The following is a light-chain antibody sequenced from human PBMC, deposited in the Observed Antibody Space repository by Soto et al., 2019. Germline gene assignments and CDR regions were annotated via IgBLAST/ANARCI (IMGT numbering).Light chain of an antibody. V-gene: IGLV2-8*01. CDR3: CSYAGSTNLGV. J-gene: IGLJ3*02. Sequence: QSALTQPPSASGSPGQSVTISCTGTSSDVGAYNYVSWYQQHPGKAPKVLIFEVSKRPSGVTDRFTGSKSGNTASLTVYGLQAEDEADYYCCSYAGSTNLGVFGGGTKVTVL. CDR1: SSDVGAYNY. CDR2: EVS.